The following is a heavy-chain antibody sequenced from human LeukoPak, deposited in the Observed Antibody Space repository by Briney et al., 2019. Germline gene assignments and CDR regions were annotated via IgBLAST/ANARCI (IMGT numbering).Heavy chain of an antibody. Sequence: ASVKVSCKASGYTFTGYYMHWVRQAPGQGLEWMGWINPNSGGTNYAQKFQGRVTTTRDTSISTAYMELSRLRSDDTAVYFCASFSEAATGPARDYWGQGTLVTVSS. CDR2: INPNSGGT. D-gene: IGHD6-13*01. CDR1: GYTFTGYY. J-gene: IGHJ4*02. CDR3: ASFSEAATGPARDY. V-gene: IGHV1-2*02.